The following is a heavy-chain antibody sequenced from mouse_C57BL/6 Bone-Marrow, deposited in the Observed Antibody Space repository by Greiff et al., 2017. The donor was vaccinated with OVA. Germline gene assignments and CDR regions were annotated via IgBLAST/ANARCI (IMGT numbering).Heavy chain of an antibody. V-gene: IGHV1-26*01. CDR2: INPNNGGT. CDR3: ARAELCYAMDY. Sequence: VQLQQSGPELVKPGASVKISCKASGYTFTDYYMNWVKQSHGKSLEWIGDINPNNGGTSYNQKFTGKATLTVDKSSSTAYMELRSLTSEVSAVYYCARAELCYAMDYWGQGTSVTVSS. D-gene: IGHD3-3*01. CDR1: GYTFTDYY. J-gene: IGHJ4*01.